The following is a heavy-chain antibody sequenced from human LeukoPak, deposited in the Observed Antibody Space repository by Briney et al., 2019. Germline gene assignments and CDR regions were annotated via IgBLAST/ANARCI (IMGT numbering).Heavy chain of an antibody. J-gene: IGHJ4*02. D-gene: IGHD3-3*01. V-gene: IGHV5-51*01. CDR1: GYSLTSYW. CDR2: IYSGDSDT. Sequence: GESLKTSCKGSGYSLTSYWIGLVPQMPGKGLEWVGIIYSGDSDTRYSPSFQGQVTISADKSISTAYLQWSSLKASDTAMYYCARGGIDFWSGYYAREFDYWGQGTLVTVSS. CDR3: ARGGIDFWSGYYAREFDY.